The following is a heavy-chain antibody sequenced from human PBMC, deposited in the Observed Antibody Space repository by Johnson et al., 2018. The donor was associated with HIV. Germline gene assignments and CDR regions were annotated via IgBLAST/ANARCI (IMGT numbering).Heavy chain of an antibody. CDR2: VSYDGSNN. D-gene: IGHD2-21*02. J-gene: IGHJ3*02. CDR3: AAGDSHGGAFDI. CDR1: GFTFSNYP. Sequence: QVQLVESGGGVVRPGRSLRLSCAASGFTFSNYPMHWVRQAPGKGLEWVAVVSYDGSNNYYADSVQGRFTISRDNSKNTLYLQMNSLRAEDTAVYYCAAGDSHGGAFDIWGQGTMVTVSS. V-gene: IGHV3-30*04.